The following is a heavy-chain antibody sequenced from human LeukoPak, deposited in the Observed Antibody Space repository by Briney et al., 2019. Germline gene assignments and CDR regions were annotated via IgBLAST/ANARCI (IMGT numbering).Heavy chain of an antibody. CDR2: IGGSGGGR. D-gene: IGHD2/OR15-2a*01. CDR1: GSTFSSDA. J-gene: IGHJ5*02. CDR3: AKDPLRAIVTPNWFDP. V-gene: IGHV3-23*01. Sequence: GGSLRLSCVASGSTFSSDAMSWVRQAPGKGLEWVSVIGGSGGGRYYADSVKGRFTISRDNSKKTLYLQMNSLRAEDTAVYYCAKDPLRAIVTPNWFDPWGQGTLVTVSS.